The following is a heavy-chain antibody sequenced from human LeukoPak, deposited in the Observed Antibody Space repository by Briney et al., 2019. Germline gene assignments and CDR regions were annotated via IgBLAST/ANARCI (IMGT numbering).Heavy chain of an antibody. J-gene: IGHJ4*02. CDR2: IYYSGST. CDR1: GGSISSGDYY. D-gene: IGHD5-12*01. CDR3: ARAGGYSGYDASDY. Sequence: SETLSLTCTVSGGSISSGDYYWSWIRQRPGKGLEWIGYIYYSGSTNYNPSLKSRVTISVDTSKNQFSLKLSSVTAADTAVYYCARAGGYSGYDASDYWGQGTLVTVSS. V-gene: IGHV4-61*08.